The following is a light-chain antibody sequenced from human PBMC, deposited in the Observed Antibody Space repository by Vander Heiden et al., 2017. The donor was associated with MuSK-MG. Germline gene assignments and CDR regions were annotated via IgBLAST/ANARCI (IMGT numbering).Light chain of an antibody. Sequence: QSVLTQPPSVSGAPGPRVTISCTWSSSNIGAGYDVHWYQQLPGTAPKLLIYGNSNRPSGVPDRFSGSKSGTSASLAITGLQAEDEADYYCQSYDSSRSGSGVFGGGTKLTVL. CDR2: GNS. J-gene: IGLJ2*01. CDR1: SSNIGAGYD. V-gene: IGLV1-40*01. CDR3: QSYDSSRSGSGV.